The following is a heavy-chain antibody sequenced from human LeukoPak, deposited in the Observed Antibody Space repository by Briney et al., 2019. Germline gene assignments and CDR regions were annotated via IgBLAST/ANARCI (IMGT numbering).Heavy chain of an antibody. CDR3: ARGPGIAVEIDY. V-gene: IGHV1-18*01. CDR1: GYTFTSYG. D-gene: IGHD6-13*01. J-gene: IGHJ4*02. CDR2: ISPNSGNT. Sequence: ASVKVSCKASGYTFTSYGMSWVRQAPGQGLEWMGWISPNSGNTNYAQKLQGSVTMTTDTSISTAYMELSRLSSDDTAVYYCARGPGIAVEIDYWGQGTLVTVSS.